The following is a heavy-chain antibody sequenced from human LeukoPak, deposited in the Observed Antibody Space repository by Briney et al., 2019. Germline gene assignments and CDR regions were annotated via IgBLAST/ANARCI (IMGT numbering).Heavy chain of an antibody. Sequence: GGFLRLSCAASGFTFSNYAMTCVRQAPGKGLEWVSVISGSGVTTYYADSVKGRFTISRDNSKNTLYLQMNSLRAEDTAVYYCAKGLVVGSSWSAYDYWGQGTLVTVSS. CDR3: AKGLVVGSSWSAYDY. J-gene: IGHJ4*02. V-gene: IGHV3-23*01. CDR2: ISGSGVTT. CDR1: GFTFSNYA. D-gene: IGHD6-13*01.